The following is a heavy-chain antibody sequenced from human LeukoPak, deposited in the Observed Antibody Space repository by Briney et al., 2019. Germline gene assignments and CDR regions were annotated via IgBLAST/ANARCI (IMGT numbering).Heavy chain of an antibody. Sequence: SETLSLTCTVSGGSISSYYWSWLRQPPGKGLEWSGYIYYSGSTNYKPSLKSRVTISVDTSKNQFSLKLSSVTAADTAVYYCARDQYYDVSTYYEIDYWGQGTLVAVSS. CDR2: IYYSGST. D-gene: IGHD3-22*01. CDR1: GGSISSYY. CDR3: ARDQYYDVSTYYEIDY. V-gene: IGHV4-59*12. J-gene: IGHJ4*02.